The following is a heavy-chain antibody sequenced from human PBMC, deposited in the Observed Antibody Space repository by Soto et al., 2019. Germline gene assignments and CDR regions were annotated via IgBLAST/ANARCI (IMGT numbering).Heavy chain of an antibody. CDR2: ISFDGSNK. Sequence: PGGSLRLSCAASGFTFSSYGMHWVRQAPGKGLEWWAVISFDGSNKHYADSVKGRFTISRDNSKSTLYLQMNSLRAEDTAVYYCAKAIVWGTLGYWGQGTLVTVS. CDR1: GFTFSSYG. V-gene: IGHV3-30*18. D-gene: IGHD2-21*01. CDR3: AKAIVWGTLGY. J-gene: IGHJ4*02.